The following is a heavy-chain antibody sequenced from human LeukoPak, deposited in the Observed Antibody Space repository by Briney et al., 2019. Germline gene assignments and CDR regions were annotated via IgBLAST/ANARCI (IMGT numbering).Heavy chain of an antibody. J-gene: IGHJ4*02. CDR1: GITFSGFE. V-gene: IGHV3-48*03. CDR3: SRRFID. Sequence: PGGSLRLSCVGSGITFSGFELNWVRQAPGKGLDWVSYINDDGSNKTYGDSVKGRFTISRDNAKNTLSLQMNSLRFEDTGVYYCSRRFIDWGRGILVTVSS. CDR2: INDDGSNK.